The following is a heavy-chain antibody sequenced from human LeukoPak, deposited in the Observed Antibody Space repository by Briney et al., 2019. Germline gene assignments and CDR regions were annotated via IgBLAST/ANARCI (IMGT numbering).Heavy chain of an antibody. CDR2: ISSSGSTI. J-gene: IGHJ3*02. Sequence: GGSLRLSCAASGFTFSDYYMSWIRQAPGKGLEWVSYISSSGSTIYYADSVKGRFTISRDNAKNSLYLQMNSLRAEDTAVYYCARDLGVLNLRGPTRSQLGYAFDIWGQGTMVTVSS. CDR1: GFTFSDYY. D-gene: IGHD3-10*01. V-gene: IGHV3-11*01. CDR3: ARDLGVLNLRGPTRSQLGYAFDI.